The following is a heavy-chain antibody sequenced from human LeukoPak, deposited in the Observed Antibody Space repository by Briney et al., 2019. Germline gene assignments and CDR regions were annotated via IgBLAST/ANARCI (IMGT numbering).Heavy chain of an antibody. CDR1: GGSISSSSYY. D-gene: IGHD6-13*01. V-gene: IGHV4-39*01. CDR3: ARLKREQQLGRRFDY. Sequence: SETLSLTCTVSGGSISSSSYYWGWIRQPPGKGLEWIGSIYYSGSTYYNPSLKSRVTISVDTSKNQFSLKLSSVTAADTAVYYCARLKREQQLGRRFDYWGQGTLVTVSS. CDR2: IYYSGST. J-gene: IGHJ4*02.